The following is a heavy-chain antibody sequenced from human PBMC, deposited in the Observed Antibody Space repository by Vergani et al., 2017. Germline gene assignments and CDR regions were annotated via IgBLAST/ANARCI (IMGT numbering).Heavy chain of an antibody. D-gene: IGHD5-18*01. V-gene: IGHV4-59*01. CDR2: IYYSGST. J-gene: IGHJ5*02. CDR3: AIVYEYSYGYWFDP. CDR1: GGSISSYY. Sequence: QVQLQESGPGLVKPSETLSLTCTVPGGSISSYYWSWIRQPPGKGLEWIGYIYYSGSTYYNPSLKSRVTISVDTSKNQFSLKLSSVTAADTAVYYCAIVYEYSYGYWFDPWGQGTLVTVSS.